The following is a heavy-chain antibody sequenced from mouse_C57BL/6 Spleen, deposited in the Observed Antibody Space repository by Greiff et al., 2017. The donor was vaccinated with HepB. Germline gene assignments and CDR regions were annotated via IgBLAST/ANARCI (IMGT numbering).Heavy chain of an antibody. CDR3: ARGYYGSSYRYFDV. Sequence: VQLKESGAELVMPGASVKLSCKASGYTFTSYWMHWVKQRPGQGLEWIGEIDPSDSYTNYNQKFKGKSTLTVDKSSSTAYMQLSSLTSEDSAVYYCARGYYGSSYRYFDVWGTGTTVTVSS. V-gene: IGHV1-69*01. CDR1: GYTFTSYW. CDR2: IDPSDSYT. J-gene: IGHJ1*03. D-gene: IGHD1-1*01.